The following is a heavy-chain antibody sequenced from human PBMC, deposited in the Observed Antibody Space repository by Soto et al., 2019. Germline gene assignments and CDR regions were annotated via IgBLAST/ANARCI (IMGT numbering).Heavy chain of an antibody. CDR2: INHSGST. CDR1: GGSFSGYY. D-gene: IGHD1-7*01. V-gene: IGHV4-34*01. Sequence: SETLSLTCAVYGGSFSGYYWTWIRQPPGTGLEWIGEINHSGSTNYNPSLKSRVTISVDTSKNQFSLKLTSVTAADTAVYYCARDKTTGLFDYWGQGTLVTISS. CDR3: ARDKTTGLFDY. J-gene: IGHJ4*02.